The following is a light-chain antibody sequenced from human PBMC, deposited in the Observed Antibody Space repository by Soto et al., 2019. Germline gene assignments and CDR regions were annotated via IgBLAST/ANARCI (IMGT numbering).Light chain of an antibody. V-gene: IGLV1-44*01. CDR1: SSNVGRKP. Sequence: QSVLTQPPSASGTPGQMVTISCSGRSSNVGRKPVTWYQQLPGTAPKLLIHSNDQRPSGVPDRFSGSKSGTSASLAISGLQSEDEADYYCAAWDDRLSGYAFGTGTKVTVL. J-gene: IGLJ1*01. CDR2: SND. CDR3: AAWDDRLSGYA.